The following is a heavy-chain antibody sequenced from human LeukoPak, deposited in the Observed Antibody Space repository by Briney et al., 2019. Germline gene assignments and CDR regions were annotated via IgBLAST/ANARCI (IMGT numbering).Heavy chain of an antibody. V-gene: IGHV4-4*07. CDR1: GGSISNYY. J-gene: IGHJ6*03. Sequence: PSETLSLTCTVSGGSISNYYWSYIRQPAGKGLEWIGRIYSSGSTSYNPSLESRVTVSIDRSRKQFSLKLRSVTAADTAVYYCAREVAVAGSRDYFYYYMDVWGKGTTVTVS. CDR3: AREVAVAGSRDYFYYYMDV. D-gene: IGHD6-19*01. CDR2: IYSSGST.